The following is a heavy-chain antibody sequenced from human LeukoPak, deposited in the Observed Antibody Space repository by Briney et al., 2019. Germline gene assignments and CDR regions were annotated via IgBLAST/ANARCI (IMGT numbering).Heavy chain of an antibody. V-gene: IGHV3-15*07. CDR2: IKSKTDGGTT. Sequence: PGGSLRLSCAASGFTFPDAWMNWVRQAPGKGLEWVGRIKSKTDGGTTDYAAPVKGRFSISRDDSNNTLYLQMNSLKTDDTGLYYCTTDPRHGLDVWGQGTTVTVSS. CDR1: GFTFPDAW. CDR3: TTDPRHGLDV. J-gene: IGHJ6*02.